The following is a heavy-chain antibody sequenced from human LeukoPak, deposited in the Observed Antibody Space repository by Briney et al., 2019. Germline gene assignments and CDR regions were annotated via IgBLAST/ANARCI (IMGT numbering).Heavy chain of an antibody. D-gene: IGHD3-10*01. CDR3: ARNLWFGESSDAFDM. V-gene: IGHV1-2*02. Sequence: ASVKVSCKASGYSFTGYDMHWVRQAPGQGLECMGWINPKSGGTDYAQKFQGRVTMTRDTSISTAYMDMSSLRSDDTAVYYWARNLWFGESSDAFDMWGQGTMVTVSS. CDR2: INPKSGGT. J-gene: IGHJ3*02. CDR1: GYSFTGYD.